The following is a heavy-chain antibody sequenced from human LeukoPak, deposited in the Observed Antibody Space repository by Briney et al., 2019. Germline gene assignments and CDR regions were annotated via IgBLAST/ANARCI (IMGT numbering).Heavy chain of an antibody. CDR1: GASISRYY. D-gene: IGHD5/OR15-5a*01. V-gene: IGHV4-59*01. CDR3: ARGGSVYYFDS. Sequence: PSETLSLTCTVSGASISRYYWNWIRQPPGKGLDWIGYIYYSGSGSTDYNPSLNSRVTISVDMSEKKVSLKLSSVTAADTAVYYCARGGSVYYFDSWGQGTRVTLSS. J-gene: IGHJ4*02. CDR2: IYYSGSGST.